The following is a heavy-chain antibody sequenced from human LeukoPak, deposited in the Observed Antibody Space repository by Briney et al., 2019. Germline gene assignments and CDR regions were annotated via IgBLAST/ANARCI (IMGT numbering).Heavy chain of an antibody. CDR2: ISPSGSTT. CDR1: GFTFTTYA. CDR3: AKGASGPDG. D-gene: IGHD1-26*01. Sequence: GSLMLSCAASGFTFTTYAMTWVRQAPGKGLESVSSISPSGSTTYYADSVKGRFTISRDNSKNTLYLQINSLRAEDTAIYYCAKGASGPDGRGQGTLVTVSS. J-gene: IGHJ4*02. V-gene: IGHV3-23*01.